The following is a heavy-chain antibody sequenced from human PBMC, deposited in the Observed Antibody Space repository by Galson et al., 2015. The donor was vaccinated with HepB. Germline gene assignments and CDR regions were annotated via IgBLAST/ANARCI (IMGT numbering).Heavy chain of an antibody. V-gene: IGHV1-18*01. J-gene: IGHJ4*02. CDR1: GYTFTSYG. D-gene: IGHD3-10*01. Sequence: SVKVSCKASGYTFTSYGISWVRQAPGQGPEWMGWISPYNGNTYYAQKLQGRVTMTTDTSTSTAYMELRSLRSDDTAVYYCARCRGSGSYYDYWGQGTLVTVSS. CDR2: ISPYNGNT. CDR3: ARCRGSGSYYDY.